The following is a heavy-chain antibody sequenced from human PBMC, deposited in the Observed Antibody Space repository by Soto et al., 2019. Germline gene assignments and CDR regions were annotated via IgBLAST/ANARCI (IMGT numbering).Heavy chain of an antibody. CDR2: LSDSGST. V-gene: IGHV4-59*01. CDR3: GRKKNGDGLDV. Sequence: SETLSLTCTVSGGSISGYFWSWIRQPPGKGLECIGYLSDSGSTDYTPSLNSRVTISVDTSKNQFSLQLSSVTAADTAVYYCGRKKNGDGLDVGAQGTTVPVPS. D-gene: IGHD1-1*01. CDR1: GGSISGYF. J-gene: IGHJ6*02.